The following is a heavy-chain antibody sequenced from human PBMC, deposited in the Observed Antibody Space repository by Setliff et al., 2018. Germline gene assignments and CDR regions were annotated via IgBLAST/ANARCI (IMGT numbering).Heavy chain of an antibody. Sequence: SETLSLTCTVSGGSMTSYYWSWIRQSPWKGLEWIGYIYYSGNTNYNPSLKSRVTISVDTSKNQFSLKLSSVTAADTAVYFCARGYYNFLSGYYTPYYFDYWGQGTLVTVSS. CDR2: IYYSGNT. J-gene: IGHJ4*02. CDR3: ARGYYNFLSGYYTPYYFDY. D-gene: IGHD3-3*01. CDR1: GGSMTSYY. V-gene: IGHV4-59*13.